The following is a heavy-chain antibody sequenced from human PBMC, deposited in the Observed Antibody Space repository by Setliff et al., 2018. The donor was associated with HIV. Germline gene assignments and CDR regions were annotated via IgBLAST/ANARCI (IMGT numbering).Heavy chain of an antibody. J-gene: IGHJ3*02. CDR3: AKHWRIESDNSDAFGI. V-gene: IGHV3-9*01. CDR1: GFKIEEYA. Sequence: QPGGSLRLSCVGSGFKIEEYAMAWVRQVPGKGLEWVSSISWNSINIDYADSVKGRFTISRDNAKNSLFLQMNSLRTEDTAFYFCAKHWRIESDNSDAFGIWGQGTLVTVSS. D-gene: IGHD1-20*01. CDR2: ISWNSINI.